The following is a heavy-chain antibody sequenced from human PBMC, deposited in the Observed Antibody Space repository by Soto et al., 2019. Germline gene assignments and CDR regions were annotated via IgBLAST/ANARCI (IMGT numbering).Heavy chain of an antibody. Sequence: SETLSLTCAVYGGSFSGHSWTWIRQSPGNGLEWIGDINHSGRVNYSPSLKSRVTISLVTSKNQFSLTPSAVTAADTAMYYCSTRAYDTSDSYRFVPWGQGTLVTVSS. J-gene: IGHJ5*01. D-gene: IGHD3-22*01. CDR1: GGSFSGHS. V-gene: IGHV4-34*01. CDR3: STRAYDTSDSYRFVP. CDR2: INHSGRV.